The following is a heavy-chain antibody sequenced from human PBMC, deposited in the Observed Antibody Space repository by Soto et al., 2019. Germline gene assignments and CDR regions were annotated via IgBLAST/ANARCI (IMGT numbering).Heavy chain of an antibody. J-gene: IGHJ4*02. CDR3: AKITIFGEADY. D-gene: IGHD3-3*01. CDR1: GGSFSGYY. V-gene: IGHV4-34*01. CDR2: INHSGST. Sequence: KTSETLSLTCAVYGGSFSGYYWSWIRQPPGKGLEWIGEINHSGSTSYNPSLKSRVTISVDTSKNQFSLKLSSVTAADTAVYYCAKITIFGEADYWGQXTLVTVS.